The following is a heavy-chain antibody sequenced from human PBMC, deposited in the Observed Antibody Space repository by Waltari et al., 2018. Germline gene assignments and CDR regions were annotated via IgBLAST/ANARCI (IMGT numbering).Heavy chain of an antibody. CDR3: ARGGSAMVYY. V-gene: IGHV4-34*01. CDR2: INHSGSS. J-gene: IGHJ4*02. D-gene: IGHD5-18*01. Sequence: QVQLQQWGAGLLKPSETLSLTGAVYVGSFSGYYWSWSRQPPAKGLEWIGQINHSGSSNSNPSLKSRVTRAADTSKNQFSLKLSSVTAADTAVYYCARGGSAMVYYWGQGTLVTVSS. CDR1: VGSFSGYY.